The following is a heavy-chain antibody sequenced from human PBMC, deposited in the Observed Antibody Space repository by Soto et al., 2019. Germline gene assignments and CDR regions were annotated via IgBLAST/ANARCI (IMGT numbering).Heavy chain of an antibody. CDR3: ASGVTPNCSGGRCYSWAFDI. D-gene: IGHD2-15*01. CDR2: IIPIFGTA. Sequence: ASVKVSCEASGGTFSSYATSWVRQAPGEGLEWMGGIIPIFGTANYAQKFQGRVTITADKSTSTAYMELSSLRSEDTAVYYCASGVTPNCSGGRCYSWAFDIWGQVPMITV. V-gene: IGHV1-69*06. CDR1: GGTFSSYA. J-gene: IGHJ3*02.